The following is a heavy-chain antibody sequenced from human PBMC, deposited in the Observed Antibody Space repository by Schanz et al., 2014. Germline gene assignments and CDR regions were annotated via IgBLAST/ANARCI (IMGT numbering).Heavy chain of an antibody. V-gene: IGHV3-30*18. CDR3: AKTPREYCNYDNCPNWFDS. CDR1: GFTFSSYA. Sequence: VQLLESGGGLVQPGGSLRLSCAASGFTFSSYAMSWVRQAPGKGLEWVALVSSDGNNDYYTDSVKGRFTISRDNSKNTVHLQMNSLRAEDTAVYYCAKTPREYCNYDNCPNWFDSWGQGTLVTASS. CDR2: VSSDGNND. J-gene: IGHJ5*01. D-gene: IGHD2-15*01.